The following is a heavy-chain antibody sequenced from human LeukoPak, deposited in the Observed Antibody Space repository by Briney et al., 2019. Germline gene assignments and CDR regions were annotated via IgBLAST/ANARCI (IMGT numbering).Heavy chain of an antibody. J-gene: IGHJ4*02. CDR1: GFTFSSYA. Sequence: GGSLRLSCAASGFTFSSYAMSWVRQAPGKGLEWVSAISGSGGSTYYADSVKGRFTIPRDNSKNTLYLQMNSLRAEDTAVYYCAKDFRRELLPRGPNYWGQGTLVTVSS. V-gene: IGHV3-23*01. CDR3: AKDFRRELLPRGPNY. CDR2: ISGSGGST. D-gene: IGHD1-26*01.